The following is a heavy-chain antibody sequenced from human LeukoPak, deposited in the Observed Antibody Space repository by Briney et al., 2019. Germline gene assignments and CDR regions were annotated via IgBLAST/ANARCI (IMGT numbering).Heavy chain of an antibody. V-gene: IGHV3-7*01. D-gene: IGHD1-26*01. CDR1: RFSFSSYW. Sequence: PGGSLRLSCAASRFSFSSYWMSWVRQAPGKGLEWVANIKQDGSERFFVDSVKGRFSIFRDNAKNSLYLQMNSLRAEDTAVYYCARIRNNGGSYYFDYWGQGTLVTVSS. CDR3: ARIRNNGGSYYFDY. CDR2: IKQDGSER. J-gene: IGHJ4*02.